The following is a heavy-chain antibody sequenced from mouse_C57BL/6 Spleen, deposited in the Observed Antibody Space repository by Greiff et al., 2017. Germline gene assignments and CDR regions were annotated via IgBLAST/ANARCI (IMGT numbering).Heavy chain of an antibody. Sequence: EVKLMESGPGLVKPSQSLSLTCSVTGYSITSGYYWNWIRQFPGNKLEWMGYISYDGSNNYNPSLKNRISITRDTSKNQFFLKLNSVTTEDTATYYCAIYYGSSQAWFAYWGQGTLVTVSA. V-gene: IGHV3-6*01. J-gene: IGHJ3*01. CDR3: AIYYGSSQAWFAY. D-gene: IGHD1-1*01. CDR1: GYSITSGYY. CDR2: ISYDGSN.